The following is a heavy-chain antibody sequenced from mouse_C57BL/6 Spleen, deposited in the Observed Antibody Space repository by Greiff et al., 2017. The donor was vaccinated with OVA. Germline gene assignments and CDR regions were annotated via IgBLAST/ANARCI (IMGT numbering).Heavy chain of an antibody. D-gene: IGHD1-1*01. Sequence: QLQQAGAGLGEPGASVKLSCKASGYPFTSYWKPRGKQRPGRGLEWVGRVDTNSGGTKYNEKFKSKATLTVDKPSSTAYMQLSSLTSEDSAVYYCARPYYGSSYEMAYWGQGTLVTVSA. CDR2: VDTNSGGT. J-gene: IGHJ3*01. CDR1: GYPFTSYW. CDR3: ARPYYGSSYEMAY. V-gene: IGHV1-72*01.